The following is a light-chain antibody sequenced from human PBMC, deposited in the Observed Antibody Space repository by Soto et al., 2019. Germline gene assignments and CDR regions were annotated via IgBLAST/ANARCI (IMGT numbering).Light chain of an antibody. J-gene: IGKJ1*01. CDR3: QQYNDNWT. V-gene: IGKV1-5*03. CDR2: KAS. Sequence: DIQMTQSPSTLSASVGDRDTITCRASQSISSWLAWYQQKPGTAPKLLIYKASTLQSGVPSRFSGSGSGPEFTLTISSLQPDDTATYYCQQYNDNWTFGQGTKVEIK. CDR1: QSISSW.